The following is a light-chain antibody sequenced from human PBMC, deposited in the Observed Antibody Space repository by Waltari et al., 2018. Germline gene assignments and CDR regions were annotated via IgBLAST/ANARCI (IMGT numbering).Light chain of an antibody. J-gene: IGKJ4*01. CDR1: HDISKY. Sequence: DIQMTQFPSSLSASVGDRVTITCRASHDISKYLSWYQQRPGEAPKLLIYDASNLETGVPSRFSGSGSGTYFTFTISSLQPEDLATYYCQQYDNLPLTFGGGTKVEIK. V-gene: IGKV1-33*01. CDR2: DAS. CDR3: QQYDNLPLT.